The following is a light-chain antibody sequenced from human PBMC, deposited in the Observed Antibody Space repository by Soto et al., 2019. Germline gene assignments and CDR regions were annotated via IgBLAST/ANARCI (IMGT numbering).Light chain of an antibody. Sequence: DNQMTQSPSTLSATVGDRVTINCRASQSISSWLAWYQQKPGKAPKLLIYDASSLESGVPSRFSGSGSGTEFTLTISSLQPDDFATYYCQQYNSLWTFGQGTKGDIK. CDR2: DAS. J-gene: IGKJ1*01. V-gene: IGKV1-5*01. CDR1: QSISSW. CDR3: QQYNSLWT.